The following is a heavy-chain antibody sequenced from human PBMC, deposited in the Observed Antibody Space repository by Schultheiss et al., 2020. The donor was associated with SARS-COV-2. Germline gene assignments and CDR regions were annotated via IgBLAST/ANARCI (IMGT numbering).Heavy chain of an antibody. CDR2: IYYSGST. CDR3: ARGGEYSSSSVDY. D-gene: IGHD6-6*01. V-gene: IGHV4-39*07. CDR1: GGSISSSSYY. J-gene: IGHJ4*02. Sequence: SETLSLTCTVSGGSISSSSYYWGWIRQPPGKGLEWIGSIYYSGSTNYNPSLKSRVTMSVDTSKNQFSLKLSSVTAADTAVYYCARGGEYSSSSVDYWGQGTLVTVSS.